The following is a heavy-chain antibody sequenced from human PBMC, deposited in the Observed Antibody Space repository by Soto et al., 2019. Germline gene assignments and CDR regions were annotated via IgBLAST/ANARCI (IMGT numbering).Heavy chain of an antibody. CDR1: GFTFSSYA. V-gene: IGHV3-7*04. CDR3: VRFYFASSCYLPSPYHLYCGMDD. CDR2: IKQDGSEK. Sequence: PGGSLRLSCAASGFTFSSYAMSWVRQAPGKGLEWVANIKQDGSEKYYVDSVKGRFTISRDNAKNSLYLQMNSLRAEDTAVYFCVRFYFASSCYLPSPYHLYCGMDDWGQGTTLTVSS. D-gene: IGHD3-22*01. J-gene: IGHJ6*02.